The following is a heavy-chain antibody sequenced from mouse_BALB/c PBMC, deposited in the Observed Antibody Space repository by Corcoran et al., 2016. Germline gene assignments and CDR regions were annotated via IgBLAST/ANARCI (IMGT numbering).Heavy chain of an antibody. CDR1: GYTFTNYG. CDR2: INTYTGEP. J-gene: IGHJ3*01. CDR3: ARREINYRYAWFAY. D-gene: IGHD2-14*01. Sequence: QIQLVQSGPELKKPGETVKISCKASGYTFTNYGMNWVKQAPGKGLKWMGWINTYTGEPTYADDFKGRFAFSLETSASTAYLQINNLKNEDTATYFGARREINYRYAWFAYWGQGTLVTVSA. V-gene: IGHV9-3-1*01.